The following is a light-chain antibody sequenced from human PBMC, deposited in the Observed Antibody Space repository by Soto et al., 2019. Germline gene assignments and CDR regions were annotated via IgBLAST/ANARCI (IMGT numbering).Light chain of an antibody. CDR3: QQYDSFSVT. V-gene: IGKV1-5*01. CDR1: QNIRTW. J-gene: IGKJ1*01. Sequence: DIQMTQSPSTLSASVGDRVTITCRASQNIRTWLSWYQQKPGKAPNLLIYDVSALKRGVPPRFSGSGSGTEFTLTISSLQPEDFATYYCQQYDSFSVTFGQGTKVDIK. CDR2: DVS.